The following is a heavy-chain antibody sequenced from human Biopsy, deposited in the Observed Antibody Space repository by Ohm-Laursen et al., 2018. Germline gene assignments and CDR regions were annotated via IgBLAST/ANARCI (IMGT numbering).Heavy chain of an antibody. V-gene: IGHV3-9*01. CDR1: GFRFADYA. CDR2: ISWSSGTI. CDR3: VKSAYSSGFWEASDY. D-gene: IGHD6-19*01. Sequence: SLRLSCTASGFRFADYAMQWVRQAPGKGLERVSGISWSSGTIGYADSVKGRFTVSRDNAKNSLFLQMNSLRVEDTALYYCVKSAYSSGFWEASDYWGQGTLVTVSS. J-gene: IGHJ4*02.